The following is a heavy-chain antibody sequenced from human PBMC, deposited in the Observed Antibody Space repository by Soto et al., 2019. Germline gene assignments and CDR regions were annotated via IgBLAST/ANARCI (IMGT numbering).Heavy chain of an antibody. D-gene: IGHD4-17*01. CDR2: ISGNNANN. CDR1: GFTFSAYS. CDR3: ARQVYTVVTTIDL. J-gene: IGHJ5*02. V-gene: IGHV3-48*02. Sequence: EVQLVESGGGLVKPGGSLRLSCVASGFTFSAYSMNWVRQAPGKGPEWLSYISGNNANNYYADPVRGRFTISRDNAKSSLFLKLARLRDEDTAVYYCARQVYTVVTTIDLCGQGTIVTVSS.